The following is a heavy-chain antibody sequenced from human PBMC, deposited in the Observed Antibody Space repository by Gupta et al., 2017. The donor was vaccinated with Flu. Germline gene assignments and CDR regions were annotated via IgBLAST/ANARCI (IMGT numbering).Heavy chain of an antibody. J-gene: IGHJ4*02. CDR1: GFTFSTYS. Sequence: EVQLLASGGGLVQPGGSLRLSCAASGFTFSTYSMAWVRQAPGKGLEWVSSISDTSGHTYYAESVKGRFAISRDNSKNMLFLQMNSLRAEDTALYYCAKFLLVANHRPVMATRPVDKWGQGTLVTVSS. D-gene: IGHD4-23*01. V-gene: IGHV3-23*01. CDR2: ISDTSGHT. CDR3: AKFLLVANHRPVMATRPVDK.